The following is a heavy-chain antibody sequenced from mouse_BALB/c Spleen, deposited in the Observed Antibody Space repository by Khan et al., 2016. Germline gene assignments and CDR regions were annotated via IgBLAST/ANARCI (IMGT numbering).Heavy chain of an antibody. CDR2: IDPENGAT. V-gene: IGHV14-4*02. CDR1: GFNIKDYY. Sequence: VQLQQSGAELVRSGASVRLSCTASGFNIKDYYIHWVKQRPEQGLEWIGWIDPENGATEYAPKFQGKATMTADTSSKTAYRQLSRLTSEDTAVYYCNAIYYGNYIYFDYWGQGTTLTVSS. J-gene: IGHJ2*01. CDR3: NAIYYGNYIYFDY. D-gene: IGHD2-1*01.